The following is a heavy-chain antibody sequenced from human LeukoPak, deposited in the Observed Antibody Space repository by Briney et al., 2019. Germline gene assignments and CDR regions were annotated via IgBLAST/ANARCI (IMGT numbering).Heavy chain of an antibody. CDR2: ISWNSGSI. J-gene: IGHJ4*02. D-gene: IGHD2-2*01. V-gene: IGHV3-9*01. CDR1: GFTFDDYA. Sequence: PGRSLRLSCAASGFTFDDYAMHWVRQAPGKGLEWVSGISWNSGSIGYADSVKGRFTISRDNAKNSLYLQMNSLRAEDTAVYYCARDLEGYCSSTSCPKGNYWGQGTLVTVSS. CDR3: ARDLEGYCSSTSCPKGNY.